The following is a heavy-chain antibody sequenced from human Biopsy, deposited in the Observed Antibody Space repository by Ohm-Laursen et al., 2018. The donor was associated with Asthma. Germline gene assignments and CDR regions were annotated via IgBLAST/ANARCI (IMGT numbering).Heavy chain of an antibody. J-gene: IGHJ4*02. D-gene: IGHD6-13*01. CDR3: ARGYSTSWYFGY. CDR1: GFSFSVYY. Sequence: SLRLSCAASGFSFSVYYMMWIRQAPGKGLEWVAYISSRGSNLYYADSVKGRFTISRDNPKKSVYLQLDSLRVEDTAVYYCARGYSTSWYFGYWGQGTVVTVSS. CDR2: ISSRGSNL. V-gene: IGHV3-11*01.